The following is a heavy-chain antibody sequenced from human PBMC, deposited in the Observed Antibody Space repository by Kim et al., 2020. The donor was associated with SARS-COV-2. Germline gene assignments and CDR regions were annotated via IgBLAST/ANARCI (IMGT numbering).Heavy chain of an antibody. V-gene: IGHV4-61*08. D-gene: IGHD3-16*02. CDR2: VFHSGTS. CDR3: ARDSDYIWGNYRNAFDV. CDR1: GGSVNSDEYF. J-gene: IGHJ3*01. Sequence: SETLSLTCTVSGGSVNSDEYFWSWIRQPPGKALEVLGYVFHSGTSNINPSLKSRVTMSLDTSKNQFSLQLSSVTAADTAVYYCARDSDYIWGNYRNAFDVWGQGTMVTVSS.